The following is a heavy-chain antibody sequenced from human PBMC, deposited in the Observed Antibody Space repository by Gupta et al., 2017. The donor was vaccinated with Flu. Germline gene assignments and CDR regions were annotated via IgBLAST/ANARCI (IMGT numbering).Heavy chain of an antibody. CDR1: GGTFSSYT. CDR2: IIPILGIA. Sequence: QVQLVQSGAEVKKPGSSVKVSCKASGGTFSSYTISWVRQAPGQGLEWMGRIIPILGIANYAQKFQGRVTITADKSTSTAYMELSSLRSEDTAVYYCAGPIVVVTTTPNDAFDIWGQGTMVTVSS. CDR3: AGPIVVVTTTPNDAFDI. D-gene: IGHD2-21*02. V-gene: IGHV1-69*02. J-gene: IGHJ3*02.